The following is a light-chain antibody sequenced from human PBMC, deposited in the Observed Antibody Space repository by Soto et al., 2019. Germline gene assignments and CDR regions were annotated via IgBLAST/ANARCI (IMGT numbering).Light chain of an antibody. CDR2: LAS. CDR3: QQSYSRMT. CDR1: QGISSY. J-gene: IGKJ1*01. Sequence: IQLTQSPSSLSASVGDRVTITCRASQGISSYLAWYQQKPGKAPKLLIYLASTLQSGVPSSFIGSGSGTDFTLTISSLQPEDFATYYCQQSYSRMTFGQGTKVDIK. V-gene: IGKV1-9*01.